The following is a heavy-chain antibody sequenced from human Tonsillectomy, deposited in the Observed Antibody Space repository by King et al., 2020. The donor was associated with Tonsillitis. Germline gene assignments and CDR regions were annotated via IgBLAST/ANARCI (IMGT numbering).Heavy chain of an antibody. CDR2: INRSGGT. D-gene: IGHD3-16*02. Sequence: VQLQQWGAGLLKPSETLSLTCAVYGGSFSDYFWSWIRQHPGKVLEWIGEINRSGGTDYTPSLKSRVTISGDTSKNQFSLRLSSVTAADTAVYYCARVHYDYVWGSYRYADYWGQGTLVTVSS. J-gene: IGHJ4*02. CDR1: GGSFSDYF. CDR3: ARVHYDYVWGSYRYADY. V-gene: IGHV4-34*01.